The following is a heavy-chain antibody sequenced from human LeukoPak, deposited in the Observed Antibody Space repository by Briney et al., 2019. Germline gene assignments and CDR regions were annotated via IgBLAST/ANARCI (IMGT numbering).Heavy chain of an antibody. Sequence: PSETLSLTCTVSGGSISGYYWSWIRQPPGKGLEWIGYINYSGSTNYNPSLKSRVTISVDTSKNQFSLKLNSVTAADTAVYYCARGPFTYGSVTWGQGTLVTVSS. CDR2: INYSGST. V-gene: IGHV4-59*01. CDR3: ARGPFTYGSVT. CDR1: GGSISGYY. J-gene: IGHJ4*02. D-gene: IGHD3-10*01.